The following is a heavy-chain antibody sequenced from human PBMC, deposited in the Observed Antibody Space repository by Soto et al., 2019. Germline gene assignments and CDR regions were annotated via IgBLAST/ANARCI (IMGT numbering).Heavy chain of an antibody. CDR3: ARGSGSYGADY. D-gene: IGHD6-19*01. CDR2: INRDGSDK. Sequence: WGSLRLSCAASGFTFISYWMTFFRQAPGKGLDWMANINRDGSDKNYVDSVKGRFTISRDNAKNSLYLQMNSLRAEDTAVYYCARGSGSYGADYWGQGTLVTVSS. J-gene: IGHJ4*02. V-gene: IGHV3-7*03. CDR1: GFTFISYW.